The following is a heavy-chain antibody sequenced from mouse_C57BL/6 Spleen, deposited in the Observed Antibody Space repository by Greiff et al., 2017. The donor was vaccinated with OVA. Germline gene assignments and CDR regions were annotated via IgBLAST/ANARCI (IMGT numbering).Heavy chain of an antibody. CDR1: GYTFTDYY. CDR3: ARGGTTVVEDYAMDY. V-gene: IGHV1-75*01. CDR2: IFPGSGST. D-gene: IGHD1-1*01. Sequence: QVQLQQPGAELVKPGASVKISCKASGYTFTDYYINWVKQRPGQGLEWIGWIFPGSGSTYYNEKFKGKATLTVDKSSSTAYMLLSSLTSEDSAVYFCARGGTTVVEDYAMDYWGQGTSVTVSS. J-gene: IGHJ4*01.